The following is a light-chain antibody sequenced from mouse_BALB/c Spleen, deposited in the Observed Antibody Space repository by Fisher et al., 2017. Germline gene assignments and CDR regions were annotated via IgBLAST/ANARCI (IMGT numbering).Light chain of an antibody. Sequence: IVITQTPAIMAASLGQKVTMTCSASSSVSSSYLYWYQQKPGSSPRLLIYDTSNLASGVPVRFSGSGSGTSYSLTISSMEGEDAATYYCQQFTSSPWTFGGGTKLEIK. CDR1: SSVSSSY. CDR3: QQFTSSPWT. J-gene: IGKJ1*01. V-gene: IGKV4-78*01. CDR2: DTS.